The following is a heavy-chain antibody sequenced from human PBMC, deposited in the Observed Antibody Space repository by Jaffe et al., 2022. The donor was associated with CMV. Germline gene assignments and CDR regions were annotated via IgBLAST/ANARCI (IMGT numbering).Heavy chain of an antibody. Sequence: VQLVESGGGVVQPGRSLRLSCAASGFSFSSYGMHWVRQAPGKGLEWLSVIWYDGTKKYYADSVKGRFTISRDNSKNTLYLQMNSLRAEDTAVYYCARDFEFRRPEYGSGSSNNYYYGMSVWGQGTTVTVSS. J-gene: IGHJ6*02. CDR2: IWYDGTKK. CDR3: ARDFEFRRPEYGSGSSNNYYYGMSV. CDR1: GFSFSSYG. D-gene: IGHD3-10*01. V-gene: IGHV3-33*01.